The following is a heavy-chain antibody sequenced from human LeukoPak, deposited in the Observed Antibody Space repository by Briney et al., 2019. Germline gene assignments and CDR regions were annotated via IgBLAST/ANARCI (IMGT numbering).Heavy chain of an antibody. Sequence: ASVKVSCKASGYTFTSYGISWVRQAPGHGLEWMGWISAYNGNTNYAQKLQGRVTMTTDTSTSTACMELRSLRSDDTAVYYCARDYGSGSPHWFDPWGQGTLVTVSS. V-gene: IGHV1-18*01. J-gene: IGHJ5*02. CDR1: GYTFTSYG. D-gene: IGHD3-10*01. CDR3: ARDYGSGSPHWFDP. CDR2: ISAYNGNT.